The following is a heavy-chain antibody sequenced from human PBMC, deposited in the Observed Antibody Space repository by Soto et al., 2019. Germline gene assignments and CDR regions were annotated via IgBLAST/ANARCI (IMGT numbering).Heavy chain of an antibody. J-gene: IGHJ5*02. CDR1: GFTFGSYW. D-gene: IGHD6-19*01. Sequence: PGGSLRLSCAASGFTFGSYWMSWVRQAPGKGLEWVANIKQDGSEKYYVDSVKGRFTISRDNAKNSLYLQMNSLRAEDTAVYYCARVSDFGYSSGWDRWFDPWGQGTLVTVSS. CDR3: ARVSDFGYSSGWDRWFDP. CDR2: IKQDGSEK. V-gene: IGHV3-7*01.